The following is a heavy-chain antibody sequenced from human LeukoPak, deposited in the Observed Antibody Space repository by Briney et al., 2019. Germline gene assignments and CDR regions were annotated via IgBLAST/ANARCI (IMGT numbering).Heavy chain of an antibody. J-gene: IGHJ4*02. Sequence: GGSLRLSCVASGFSLSDYYMSWIRQAPGKGLEWVSYISSSGSTIYYADSVKGRFTISRDNAKNSLYLQMNSLRAEDTAVYYCARDGPHYGSGSYFDYWGQGTLVTVSS. CDR1: GFSLSDYY. CDR2: ISSSGSTI. CDR3: ARDGPHYGSGSYFDY. V-gene: IGHV3-11*01. D-gene: IGHD3-10*01.